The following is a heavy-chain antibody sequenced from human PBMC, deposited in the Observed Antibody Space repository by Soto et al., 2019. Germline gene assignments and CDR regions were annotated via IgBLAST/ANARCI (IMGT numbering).Heavy chain of an antibody. Sequence: PSETLSLTCTVSGGSISSGDYYWSWIRQPPGKCLEWIGYIYYSGSTYYNPSLKSRVTISVDTSKNQFSLKLSSVTAADTAVYYCARGSYYHDSSSYYPYWGQGTLVTVSS. D-gene: IGHD3-22*01. J-gene: IGHJ4*02. CDR3: ARGSYYHDSSSYYPY. CDR1: GGSISSGDYY. CDR2: IYYSGST. V-gene: IGHV4-30-4*01.